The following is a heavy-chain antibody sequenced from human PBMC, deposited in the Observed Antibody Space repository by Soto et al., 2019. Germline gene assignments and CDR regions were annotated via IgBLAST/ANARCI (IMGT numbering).Heavy chain of an antibody. Sequence: SETLSLTCTVSGGSISSGGYYWSWIRQHPGKGLEWIGYIYYSGSTYYNPSLKSRVTISVDTSKNQFSLKLSSVTAADTAVYYCARDKSPVDYCTNGVCYEGRGDNWFDPWGQGTLVTVSS. CDR1: GGSISSGGYY. CDR2: IYYSGST. CDR3: ARDKSPVDYCTNGVCYEGRGDNWFDP. D-gene: IGHD2-8*01. V-gene: IGHV4-31*03. J-gene: IGHJ5*02.